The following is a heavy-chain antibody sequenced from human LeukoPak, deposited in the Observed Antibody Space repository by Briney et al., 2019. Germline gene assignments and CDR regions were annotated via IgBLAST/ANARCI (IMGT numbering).Heavy chain of an antibody. D-gene: IGHD2-15*01. Sequence: GGSLRLSCAASGFSFSSYGIHWVRQAPGKGLEWVALISYDGSNKYYADSVKGRFTISRDNSKSTLFLQMNSPRAEGTAVYYCAKDPILVYCSGGSCPDDYWGQGTLVTVSS. V-gene: IGHV3-30*18. CDR1: GFSFSSYG. CDR2: ISYDGSNK. J-gene: IGHJ4*02. CDR3: AKDPILVYCSGGSCPDDY.